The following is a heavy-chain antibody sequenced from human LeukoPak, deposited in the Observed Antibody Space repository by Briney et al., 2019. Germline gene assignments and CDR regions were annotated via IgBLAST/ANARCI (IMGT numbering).Heavy chain of an antibody. J-gene: IGHJ5*02. CDR2: INHDGGT. V-gene: IGHV4-34*01. D-gene: IGHD4-4*01. CDR3: ARRPKTKVTRGSGFDP. CDR1: GGSFFGYI. Sequence: SETLSLTCTVSGGSFFGYIWNWIRQSPGKGLEWIGEINHDGGTSYNPSLKSRVTMSVDASREEFSLNLASVTAADSAIYYCARRPKTKVTRGSGFDPGGRETLATV.